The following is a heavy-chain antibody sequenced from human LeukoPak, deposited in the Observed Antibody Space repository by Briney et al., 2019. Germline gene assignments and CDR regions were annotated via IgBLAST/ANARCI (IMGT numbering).Heavy chain of an antibody. D-gene: IGHD2-2*03. V-gene: IGHV1-18*01. CDR3: ARDPGYCSSTSCSDFDY. J-gene: IGHJ4*02. CDR2: IRAYNGNT. Sequence: ASVKVSCKASGYTFTSYGISWVRQAPGQGLEWMGWIRAYNGNTNYAQKLQGRVTMTTDTSTSTAYMELRSLRSDDTAVYYCARDPGYCSSTSCSDFDYWGQGTLVTVSS. CDR1: GYTFTSYG.